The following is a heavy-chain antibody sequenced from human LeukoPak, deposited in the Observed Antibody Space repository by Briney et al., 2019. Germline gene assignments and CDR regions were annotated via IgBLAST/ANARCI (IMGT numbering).Heavy chain of an antibody. CDR2: TWYDGSIE. J-gene: IGHJ4*02. V-gene: IGHV3-33*01. CDR3: ARGYYGSGKFDY. CDR1: GFSFNTYG. D-gene: IGHD3-10*01. Sequence: PGKSLRLSCGASGFSFNTYGIHWVRQALGKGLEWVAVTWYDGSIEYYADSVKGRFTISRDNSKNTVYLQMNSLRAEDTAVYYCARGYYGSGKFDYWGQGTLVTVSS.